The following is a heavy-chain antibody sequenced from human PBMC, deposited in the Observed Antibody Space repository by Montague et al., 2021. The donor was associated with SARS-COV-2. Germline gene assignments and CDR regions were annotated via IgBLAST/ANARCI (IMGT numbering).Heavy chain of an antibody. D-gene: IGHD2-8*01. Sequence: SETLSLTCTVSGGSISSHYWTWIRQPPGKGLEWIGYIYYTGSTNYNPSLKSRVAMSVDTSKNQFSLSLRSVTAADTALYYCARLPPNGRWYLDLWGRGTWSLSP. CDR3: ARLPPNGRWYLDL. J-gene: IGHJ2*01. CDR2: IYYTGST. V-gene: IGHV4-59*11. CDR1: GGSISSHY.